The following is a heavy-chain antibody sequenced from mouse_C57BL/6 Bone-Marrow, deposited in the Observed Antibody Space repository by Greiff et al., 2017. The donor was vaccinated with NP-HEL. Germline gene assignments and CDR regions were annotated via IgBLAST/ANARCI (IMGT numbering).Heavy chain of an antibody. CDR3: ARGGTD. V-gene: IGHV3-6*01. CDR1: GYSITSGYY. J-gene: IGHJ2*01. CDR2: ISYDGSN. Sequence: EVHLVESGPGLVKPSQSLSLTCSVTGYSITSGYYWNWIRQFPGNKLEWMGYISYDGSNNYNPSLKNRISITRDTSKNQFFLKLNSVTTEDTATYYCARGGTDWGQGTTLTVSS. D-gene: IGHD2-14*01.